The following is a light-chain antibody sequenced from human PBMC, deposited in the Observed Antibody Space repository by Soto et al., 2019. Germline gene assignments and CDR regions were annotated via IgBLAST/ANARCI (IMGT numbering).Light chain of an antibody. CDR3: QHYGTSPRT. CDR1: QSFTNNY. J-gene: IGKJ1*01. Sequence: IVLTHVPGGLCLSPVEGASVSWRSSQSFTNNYLAWYKQKHSQAPRLLMYGESSRATDVPDRFSGSGSGTDFTITINRLETEDFAVYYCQHYGTSPRTCGPGTKGDIK. V-gene: IGKV3-20*01. CDR2: GES.